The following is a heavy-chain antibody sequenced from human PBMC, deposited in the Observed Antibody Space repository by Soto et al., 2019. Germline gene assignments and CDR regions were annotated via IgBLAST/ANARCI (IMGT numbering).Heavy chain of an antibody. CDR1: GFTFRSFT. Sequence: GGSLRLSCAASGFTFRSFTMNWVRQAPGKGLEWVSTISSNSAYIYYTDTLRGRFTISRDNAKNSLHLQMNSLRAEDTAVYYCTRDASRDSSARGWFDPWGPGTLVTVSS. CDR2: ISSNSAYI. D-gene: IGHD6-13*01. J-gene: IGHJ5*02. CDR3: TRDASRDSSARGWFDP. V-gene: IGHV3-21*01.